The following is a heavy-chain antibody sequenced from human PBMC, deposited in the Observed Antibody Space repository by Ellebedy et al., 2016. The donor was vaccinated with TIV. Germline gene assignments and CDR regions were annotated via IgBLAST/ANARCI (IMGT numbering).Heavy chain of an antibody. Sequence: GESLKISCKGSGYSFTNYWIGWVRQMPGKGLEWMGIIYPGDSDTRYNPSFQGQVTISADKSITTTYLQWSSLKASDTAIDYCARMTTVTYFDYWGQGTLVTVSS. CDR1: GYSFTNYW. V-gene: IGHV5-51*01. CDR3: ARMTTVTYFDY. D-gene: IGHD4-11*01. CDR2: IYPGDSDT. J-gene: IGHJ4*02.